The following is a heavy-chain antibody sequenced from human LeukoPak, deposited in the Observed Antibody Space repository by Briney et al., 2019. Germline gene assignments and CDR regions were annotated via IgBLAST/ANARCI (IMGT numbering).Heavy chain of an antibody. CDR3: AQDVRIEEVPLLGPGF. CDR2: ISYDGSNK. Sequence: GRSLRLSCAASGFTFSSYVMHWVRQAPGKGLEWVAAISYDGSNKYYADSVKGRFTISRDNSKNTVYLQMNSLRSEDTGLYFCAQDVRIEEVPLLGPGFWGQGTLVTVSS. J-gene: IGHJ4*02. CDR1: GFTFSSYV. D-gene: IGHD1-14*01. V-gene: IGHV3-30*18.